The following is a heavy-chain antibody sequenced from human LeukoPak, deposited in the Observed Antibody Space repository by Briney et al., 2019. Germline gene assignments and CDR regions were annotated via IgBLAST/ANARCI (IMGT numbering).Heavy chain of an antibody. V-gene: IGHV4-30-2*01. J-gene: IGHJ4*02. Sequence: SETLSLTCAVSGGSISSGGYSWSWTRQPPGKGLEWIGYIYHSGSTYYNPSLKSRVTISVDRSKNQFSLKLSSVTAADTAVYYCARLYGDYGDYWGQGTLVTVSS. D-gene: IGHD4-17*01. CDR1: GGSISSGGYS. CDR3: ARLYGDYGDY. CDR2: IYHSGST.